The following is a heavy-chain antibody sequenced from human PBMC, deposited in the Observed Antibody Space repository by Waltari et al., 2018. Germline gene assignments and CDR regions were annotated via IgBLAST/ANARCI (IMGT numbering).Heavy chain of an antibody. CDR1: GGSISSGSYY. J-gene: IGHJ4*02. CDR3: AAETDYGRNDY. D-gene: IGHD4-17*01. V-gene: IGHV4-61*09. CDR2: IYTSGST. Sequence: QVQLQESGPGLVKPSQTLSLTCTVSGGSISSGSYYWSWIRQPAGKGLEWIGYIYTSGSTNSNPALKSRVTISVDTSKNQFSLKLSSVTAADTAVYYCAAETDYGRNDYWGQGTLVTVSS.